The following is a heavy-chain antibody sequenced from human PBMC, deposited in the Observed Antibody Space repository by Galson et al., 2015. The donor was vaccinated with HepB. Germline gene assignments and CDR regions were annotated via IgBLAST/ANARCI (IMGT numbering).Heavy chain of an antibody. CDR2: ISSTSNTI. V-gene: IGHV3-48*02. Sequence: SLRLSCAASGFTFSTYRMIWVRQAPGKGLEWVSYISSTSNTIYYADSVKGRFTISRDNAKNSLYLQMNSLRDEDTAVYYCAREPGNSGYDGLGYWGQGTLVTVSS. D-gene: IGHD5-12*01. CDR3: AREPGNSGYDGLGY. CDR1: GFTFSTYR. J-gene: IGHJ4*02.